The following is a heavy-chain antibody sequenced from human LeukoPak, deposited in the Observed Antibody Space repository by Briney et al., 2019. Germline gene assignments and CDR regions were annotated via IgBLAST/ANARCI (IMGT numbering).Heavy chain of an antibody. CDR2: ISGSGGNP. CDR3: AKGLKVVAGSGPVDYYYYMDV. Sequence: GGSLRLSCAASGFTFNNYWMRWVRQAPGKGLEWVSAISGSGGNPFNADSVKGRFTISRDNSKNTLYLQMNSLRAEDTAVYYCAKGLKVVAGSGPVDYYYYMDVWGKGTTVTISS. V-gene: IGHV3-23*01. D-gene: IGHD6-19*01. CDR1: GFTFNNYW. J-gene: IGHJ6*03.